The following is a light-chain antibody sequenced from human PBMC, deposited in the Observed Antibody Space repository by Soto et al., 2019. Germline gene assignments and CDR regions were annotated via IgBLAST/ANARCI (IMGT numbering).Light chain of an antibody. CDR2: RHD. J-gene: IGLJ3*02. CDR1: SSNIGRNA. CDR3: VAWDDSLKGPV. V-gene: IGLV1-44*01. Sequence: QAVVTQPPSASGTPGQRVTISCSGSSSNIGRNAVNWYQQLPGAAPKLLIYRHDQRPSGVPDRFSGSKSGTSASLAISGLQSEDEADYYCVAWDDSLKGPVFGGGTKLAVL.